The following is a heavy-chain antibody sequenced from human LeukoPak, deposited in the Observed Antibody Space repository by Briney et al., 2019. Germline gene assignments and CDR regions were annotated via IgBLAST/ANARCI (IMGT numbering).Heavy chain of an antibody. D-gene: IGHD1/OR15-1a*01. V-gene: IGHV3-48*01. J-gene: IGHJ4*02. CDR1: GFTFNTYN. CDR3: APPGHRTGFGY. Sequence: PGGSLRLSCAGSGFTFNTYNMNWVRQAPGKGLEWVSSISSSSSTIYYADSVKGRFTISRDNAKNSLYLQMNSLRAEDTAVYYCAPPGHRTGFGYWGQGTLVTVSS. CDR2: ISSSSSTI.